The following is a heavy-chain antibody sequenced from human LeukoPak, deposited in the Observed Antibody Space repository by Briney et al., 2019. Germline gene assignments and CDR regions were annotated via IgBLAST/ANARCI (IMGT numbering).Heavy chain of an antibody. CDR2: VYVSGST. J-gene: IGHJ4*02. CDR3: ARLQFGSGSYHEVDY. Sequence: SETLSLTCTVSAGFITNYYWSWIRQPVGKGLEWIGRVYVSGSTSYNPSLKSRVTLSVDTSKNQFSLKLTSVTAADTAVYYCARLQFGSGSYHEVDYWGQGTLVTVSS. CDR1: AGFITNYY. V-gene: IGHV4-4*07. D-gene: IGHD3-22*01.